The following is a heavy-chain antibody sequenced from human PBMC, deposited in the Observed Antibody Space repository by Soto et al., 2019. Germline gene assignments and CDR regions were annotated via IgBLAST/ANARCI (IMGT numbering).Heavy chain of an antibody. CDR2: IKEDGSVE. CDR1: GFAFSDSW. D-gene: IGHD3-16*01. CDR3: VIDYGGY. V-gene: IGHV3-7*01. Sequence: EVQLVESGGGLVQPGMSLRLSCVASGFAFSDSWLSWVRQAPGKRLVWVASIKEDGSVEDYVDSVRCRFTISRDNAKNTRYLQMNSLRGEDTAVYYCVIDYGGYWGQGILVSVSS. J-gene: IGHJ4*02.